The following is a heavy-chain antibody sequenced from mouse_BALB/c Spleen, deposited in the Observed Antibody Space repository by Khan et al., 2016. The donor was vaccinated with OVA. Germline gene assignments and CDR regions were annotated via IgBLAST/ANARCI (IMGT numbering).Heavy chain of an antibody. CDR1: GYTFTSYW. CDR2: TNPTNGRT. CDR3: ARIKKIVATYFDY. Sequence: QVQLQQSGAELVKAGASVKMSCKASGYTFTSYWMHWVKQRLGQGLEWFAETNPTNGRTYYNEKFKSKATLTVDKSSSTAYMLLSGPTFEDDAVYDCARIKKIVATYFDYWGQGTTLTVAS. V-gene: IGHV1S81*02. D-gene: IGHD1-1*01. J-gene: IGHJ2*01.